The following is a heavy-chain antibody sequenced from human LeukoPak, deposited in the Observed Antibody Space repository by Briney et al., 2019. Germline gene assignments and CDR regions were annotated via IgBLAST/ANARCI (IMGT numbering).Heavy chain of an antibody. Sequence: PGGSLRLSCAASGFTFSSYGMHWVRQAPGKGLEWVAFIRYDGSNKYYADSVKGRFTISRDNSKNTLYLQMNSLRAEDTAVYYCAKLKTPGYGSESYCLDYWGQGTLVTVSS. D-gene: IGHD3-10*01. CDR1: GFTFSSYG. J-gene: IGHJ4*02. CDR2: IRYDGSNK. V-gene: IGHV3-30*02. CDR3: AKLKTPGYGSESYCLDY.